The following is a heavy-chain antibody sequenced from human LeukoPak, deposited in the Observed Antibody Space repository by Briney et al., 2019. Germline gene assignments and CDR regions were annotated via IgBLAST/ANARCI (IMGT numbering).Heavy chain of an antibody. V-gene: IGHV4-59*08. D-gene: IGHD1-14*01. Sequence: SETLSLTCTVSGGSISSHYWSWIRQPPGKGLEWIGNIYYSGSTNYNHSLKSRVTISVETSKNEFSLKLSSVTAADTAVYYCARTPGNYYYYGMDVWGKGTTVSVSS. J-gene: IGHJ6*04. CDR2: IYYSGST. CDR1: GGSISSHY. CDR3: ARTPGNYYYYGMDV.